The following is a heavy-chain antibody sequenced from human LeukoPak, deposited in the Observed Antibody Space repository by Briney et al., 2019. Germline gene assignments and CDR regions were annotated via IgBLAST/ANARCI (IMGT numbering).Heavy chain of an antibody. V-gene: IGHV1-2*02. D-gene: IGHD3-10*01. J-gene: IGHJ4*02. CDR1: GYTFNGHH. Sequence: ASVKVSCKASGYTFNGHHIHWERRAPGQGLEWMGWINPNSGGTNYAQNFQGRVTMTRDTSISTAYMELLRLRSDDTAVYYCARGIYNDYWGQGTLVTVSS. CDR3: ARGIYNDY. CDR2: INPNSGGT.